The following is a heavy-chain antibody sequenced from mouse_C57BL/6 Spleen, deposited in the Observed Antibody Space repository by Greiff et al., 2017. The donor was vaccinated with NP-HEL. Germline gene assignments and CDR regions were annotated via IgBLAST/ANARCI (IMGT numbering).Heavy chain of an antibody. CDR2: ISSGGDYI. J-gene: IGHJ2*01. D-gene: IGHD2-4*01. Sequence: EVQRVESGEGLVKPGGSLKLSCAASGFTFSSYAMSWVRQTPEKRLEWVAYISSGGDYIYYADTVKGRFTISRDNARNTLYLQMSSLKSEDTAMYYCTRVRDGLRPYYFDYWGQGTTLTVSS. CDR3: TRVRDGLRPYYFDY. CDR1: GFTFSSYA. V-gene: IGHV5-9-1*02.